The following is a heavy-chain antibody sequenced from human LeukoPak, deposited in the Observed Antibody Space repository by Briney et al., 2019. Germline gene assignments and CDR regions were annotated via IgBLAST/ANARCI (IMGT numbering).Heavy chain of an antibody. V-gene: IGHV4-59*01. CDR3: ARTTFWSGRSPDYHHCYMDV. Sequence: SETLSLTCTVSGGSISGYYWSWIRQAPGKGLEWIGYVHHNGSPNYNASLKSRVTISVDASKNQFSLKVSFVSAADTAVYYCARTTFWSGRSPDYHHCYMDVWGKGTTVTVSS. CDR1: GGSISGYY. D-gene: IGHD3-3*01. CDR2: VHHNGSP. J-gene: IGHJ6*03.